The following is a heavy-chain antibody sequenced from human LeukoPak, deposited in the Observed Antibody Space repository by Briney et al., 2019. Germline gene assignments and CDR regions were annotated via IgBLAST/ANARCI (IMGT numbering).Heavy chain of an antibody. V-gene: IGHV3-11*01. D-gene: IGHD5-24*01. J-gene: IGHJ4*01. CDR1: GYIFNYYY. CDR2: IDPTGYNT. CDR3: TTTGGRDGDF. Sequence: KPGGPLRLSCGAFGYIFNYYYMTWFRKAPGKAPEWLALIDPTGYNTYYAGSVKGRFTISRDNARNSLYLQMNGLRVEDTAIYYCTTTGGRDGDFWGQGTLVIVSS.